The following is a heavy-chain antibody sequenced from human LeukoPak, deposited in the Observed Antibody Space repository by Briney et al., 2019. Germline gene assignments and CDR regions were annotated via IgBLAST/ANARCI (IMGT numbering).Heavy chain of an antibody. CDR2: IHYSGST. Sequence: SETLSLTCTVSGVSISSSSYYWGWIRQPPGKGLEWIGSIHYSGSTYYNPSLKSRVTIFVDTSKNQFSLKLSSVTAADTAVYYCARHAYYYDSSGYLWLAAFDIWGRGTMVTVSS. V-gene: IGHV4-39*01. J-gene: IGHJ3*02. D-gene: IGHD3-22*01. CDR3: ARHAYYYDSSGYLWLAAFDI. CDR1: GVSISSSSYY.